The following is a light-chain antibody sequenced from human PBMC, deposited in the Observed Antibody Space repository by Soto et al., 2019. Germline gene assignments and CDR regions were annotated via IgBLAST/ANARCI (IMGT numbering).Light chain of an antibody. CDR2: DVS. J-gene: IGLJ3*02. CDR3: SSYTTSSTLV. CDR1: SSDVGGYNY. V-gene: IGLV2-14*01. Sequence: QSVLTQPASVSGSPGQSIAISCTGTSSDVGGYNYVAWYQQHPGKGPKLMIFDVSDRPSGVSNRFSGSKSGNTASLTISGLQAEDEADYYCSSYTTSSTLVFGGGTKVTVL.